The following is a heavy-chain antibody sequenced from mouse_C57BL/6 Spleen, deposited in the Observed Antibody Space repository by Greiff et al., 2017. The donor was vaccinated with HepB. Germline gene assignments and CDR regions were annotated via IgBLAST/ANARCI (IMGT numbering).Heavy chain of an antibody. CDR1: GYAFSSSW. V-gene: IGHV1-82*01. CDR3: ARTPHYYGSSYDY. Sequence: VQLQQSGPELVKPGASVKISCKASGYAFSSSWMNWVKQRPGKGLEWIGRIYPGDGDTNYNGKFKGKATLTADKSSSTAYMQLSSLTSEDSAVYFCARTPHYYGSSYDYWGQGTTLTGSS. J-gene: IGHJ2*01. CDR2: IYPGDGDT. D-gene: IGHD1-1*01.